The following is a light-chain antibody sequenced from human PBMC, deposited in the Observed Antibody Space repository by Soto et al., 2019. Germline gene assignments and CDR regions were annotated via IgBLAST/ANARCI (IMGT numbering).Light chain of an antibody. CDR3: ASYTRTSTLV. CDR2: DVN. V-gene: IGLV2-14*02. CDR1: SSDVGGSGL. J-gene: IGLJ2*01. Sequence: QSVLTQPASVSGSPAQSITISCTGSSSDVGGSGLVSWYQFHPGKAPKLLIYDVNNRPSGISYRFSGSKSANPASLTISGLQAEDEADYYCASYTRTSTLVFGGGTKLTVL.